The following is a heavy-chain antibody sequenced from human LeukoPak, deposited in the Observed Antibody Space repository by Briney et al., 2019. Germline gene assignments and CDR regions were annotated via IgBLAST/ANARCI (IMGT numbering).Heavy chain of an antibody. Sequence: ASVKVSCKASGGTFSSYAISWVRQAPGQGLEWMGGIIPIFGTANYAQKFQGRVTITADKSTSTAYMELSRLRSDDTAVYYCAGDGSVGAPDYWGQGTLVTVSS. V-gene: IGHV1-69*06. CDR2: IIPIFGTA. J-gene: IGHJ4*02. D-gene: IGHD1-26*01. CDR1: GGTFSSYA. CDR3: AGDGSVGAPDY.